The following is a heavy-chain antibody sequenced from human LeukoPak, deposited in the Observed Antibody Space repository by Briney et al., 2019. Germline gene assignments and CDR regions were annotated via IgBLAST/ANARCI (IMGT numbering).Heavy chain of an antibody. D-gene: IGHD3-3*01. CDR2: IYHSGST. V-gene: IGHV4-38-2*02. Sequence: SETLSLTCTVSGYSISSGYYWGWIRQPPGKGLEWIGSIYHSGSTYYNPSLKSRVTISVDTSKNQFSLKLSSVTAADTAVYYCARVEPYYDFWSGYCCWFDPWGQGTLVTVSS. CDR1: GYSISSGYY. CDR3: ARVEPYYDFWSGYCCWFDP. J-gene: IGHJ5*02.